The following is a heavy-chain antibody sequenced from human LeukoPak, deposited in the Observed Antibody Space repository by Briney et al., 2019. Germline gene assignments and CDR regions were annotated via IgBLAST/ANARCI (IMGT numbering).Heavy chain of an antibody. CDR3: AKEWSPITMVRGVYMDV. J-gene: IGHJ6*03. CDR1: GFTLSSYA. CDR2: ISGSGGST. D-gene: IGHD3-10*01. V-gene: IGHV3-23*01. Sequence: PGGSLRLSCAASGFTLSSYAMSWVRQAPGKGLEWVSAISGSGGSTYYADSVKGRFTISRDNSKNTLYLQMNSLRAEDTAVYYCAKEWSPITMVRGVYMDVWGKGTTVTISS.